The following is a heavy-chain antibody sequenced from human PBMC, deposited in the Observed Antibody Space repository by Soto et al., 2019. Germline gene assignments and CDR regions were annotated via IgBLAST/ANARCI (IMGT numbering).Heavy chain of an antibody. V-gene: IGHV1-2*02. J-gene: IGHJ4*02. CDR2: INPNNGGT. D-gene: IGHD3-10*01. Sequence: GASVKVSCKTSGYFFTSYYIHWVRQAPGQGLEWMGWINPNNGGTNSAQKFQGRVTMTSDTSINTAYMEITSLRSDDTALYYCAREVTYGGGSFSLGLWGQGTLVTVPS. CDR1: GYFFTSYY. CDR3: AREVTYGGGSFSLGL.